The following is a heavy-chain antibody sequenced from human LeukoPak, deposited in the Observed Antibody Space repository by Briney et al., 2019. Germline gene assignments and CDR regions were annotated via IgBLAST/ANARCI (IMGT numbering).Heavy chain of an antibody. Sequence: PSETLSLTCTVSGGSISSSSYYWGWIRQPPGKGLEWIGSIYYSGSTYYNPSLKSRVTISVDTSKNQFSLKLSSVTAADTAVYYCARDGFTGDYWGQGTLVTVSS. D-gene: IGHD5-12*01. CDR2: IYYSGST. CDR1: GGSISSSSYY. J-gene: IGHJ4*02. CDR3: ARDGFTGDY. V-gene: IGHV4-39*07.